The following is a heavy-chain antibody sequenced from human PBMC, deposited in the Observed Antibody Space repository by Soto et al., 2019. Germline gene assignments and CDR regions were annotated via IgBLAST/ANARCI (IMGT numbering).Heavy chain of an antibody. CDR1: GGSISSGGYY. V-gene: IGHV4-31*03. D-gene: IGHD3-3*01. Sequence: PSETLSLTCTVSGGSISSGGYYWSWIRQHPGKGLEWIGYIYYSGSTYYNPSLKSRVTISVDTSKNQFSLKLSSVTAADTAVYYCARDMRGSSGNPYAFDIWGQGTMVTVSS. CDR2: IYYSGST. J-gene: IGHJ3*02. CDR3: ARDMRGSSGNPYAFDI.